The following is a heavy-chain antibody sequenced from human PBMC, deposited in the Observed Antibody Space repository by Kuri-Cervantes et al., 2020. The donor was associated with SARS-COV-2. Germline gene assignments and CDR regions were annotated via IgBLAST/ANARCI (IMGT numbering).Heavy chain of an antibody. CDR1: GFTFSSYS. CDR3: ARESGVDWGSDAFDI. D-gene: IGHD7-27*01. Sequence: GGSLRLSCAASGFTFSSYSMNWVRQAPGKGLEWVSYISSSSSTIYYADSVKGRFTISRENAKNSLYLQMNSLRAEDTAVYYCARESGVDWGSDAFDIWGQGTMVTVSS. V-gene: IGHV3-48*01. J-gene: IGHJ3*02. CDR2: ISSSSSTI.